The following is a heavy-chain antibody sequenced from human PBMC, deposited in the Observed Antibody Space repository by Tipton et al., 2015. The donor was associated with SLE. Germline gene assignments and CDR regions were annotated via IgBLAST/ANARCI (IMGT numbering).Heavy chain of an antibody. V-gene: IGHV4-59*11. D-gene: IGHD6-13*01. CDR2: IYYSGST. CDR1: GGSISSHY. Sequence: TLSLTCTVSGGSISSHYWSWIRQSPGKGLDWIGYIYYSGSTNYNPSLKSRVTISVDTSKNQFSLKLSSVTAADTAVYYCARSAGYGSSWAHFDYWGQGTLVTVSS. J-gene: IGHJ4*02. CDR3: ARSAGYGSSWAHFDY.